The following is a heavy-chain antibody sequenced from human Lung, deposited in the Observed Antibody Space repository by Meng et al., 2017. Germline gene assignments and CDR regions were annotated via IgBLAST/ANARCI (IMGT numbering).Heavy chain of an antibody. J-gene: IGHJ4*02. CDR1: GYTLSSDG. CDR2: INTYNGKT. Sequence: QLVQSGAEVKRPWAPVKVSCEASGYTLSSDGFSWVRQAPGQGLEWLGWINTYNGKTDYAQKFQGRITMTTDTFTSTAYMELRNLRSDDTAVYYCATRGNPYLNCWGQGTLVTVSS. V-gene: IGHV1-18*01. CDR3: ATRGNPYLNC.